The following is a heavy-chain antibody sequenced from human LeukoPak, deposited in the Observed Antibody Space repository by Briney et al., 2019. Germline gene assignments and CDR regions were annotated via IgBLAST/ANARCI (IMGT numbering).Heavy chain of an antibody. CDR2: MNPNSGNT. J-gene: IGHJ6*03. V-gene: IGHV1-8*01. D-gene: IGHD4-17*01. Sequence: ASVKVSCKASGYTFTSYDINWVRQATGQGLEWMGWMNPNSGNTGYAQKFQGRVTMTRNTSISTAYMELSSLRSEDTAVFYCARVGNGDYLKWAMDVWGEGTTVTVSS. CDR1: GYTFTSYD. CDR3: ARVGNGDYLKWAMDV.